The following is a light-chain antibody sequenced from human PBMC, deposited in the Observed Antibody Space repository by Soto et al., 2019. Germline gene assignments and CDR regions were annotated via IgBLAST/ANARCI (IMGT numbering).Light chain of an antibody. CDR3: QQYNDWPRT. J-gene: IGKJ1*01. CDR2: GAS. CDR1: QSVSSN. Sequence: EIVMTQSPATLSVSPGERATLSCRASQSVSSNLAWFQQRPGQAPRLIIHGASTRATGIPARFSGSGSGTEFTLTISSLQSEDLAVYYCQQYNDWPRTFGQGTKVDI. V-gene: IGKV3-15*01.